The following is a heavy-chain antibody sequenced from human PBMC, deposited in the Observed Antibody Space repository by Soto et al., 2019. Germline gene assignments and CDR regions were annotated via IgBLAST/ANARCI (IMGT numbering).Heavy chain of an antibody. CDR2: INPSAGST. CDR1: GDTFTTYP. J-gene: IGHJ4*02. D-gene: IGHD6-25*01. Sequence: GASVKVSCKASGDTFTTYPIHWMRLVPGQGLEWMGLINPSAGSTSNAQKFQGRVTMTRDTSTSTVYMELSSLGSEDTALYYCAMARIGAAGNYLDYWGQGTQVTVS. V-gene: IGHV1-46*03. CDR3: AMARIGAAGNYLDY.